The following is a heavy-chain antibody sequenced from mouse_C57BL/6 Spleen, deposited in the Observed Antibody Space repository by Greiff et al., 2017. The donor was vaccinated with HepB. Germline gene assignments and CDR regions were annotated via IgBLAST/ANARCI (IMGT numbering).Heavy chain of an antibody. CDR2: ISYSGST. Sequence: EVKVVESGPGMVKPSQSLSLTCTVTGYSITSGYDWHWIRHFPGNKLEWMGYISYSGSTNYNPSLKSRISITHDTSKNHFFLKLNSVTTEDTATYYCARDEGWSAWFAYWGQGTLVTVSA. V-gene: IGHV3-1*01. CDR3: ARDEGWSAWFAY. D-gene: IGHD2-3*01. J-gene: IGHJ3*01. CDR1: GYSITSGYD.